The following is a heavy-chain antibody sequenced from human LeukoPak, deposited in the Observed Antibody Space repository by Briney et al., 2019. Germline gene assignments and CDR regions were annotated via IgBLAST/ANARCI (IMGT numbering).Heavy chain of an antibody. D-gene: IGHD4-17*01. J-gene: IGHJ6*02. CDR1: GYTFTSYY. V-gene: IGHV1-46*01. CDR3: ARDLGGDFPYYYYGMDV. Sequence: ASVKVSCKASGYTFTSYYMHWVRQAPGQGLEWMGIINPSGGSTSYAQKLQGRVTMTRDTSTSTVYMELSSLRSEDTAVYYCARDLGGDFPYYYYGMDVWGQGTTVTVSS. CDR2: INPSGGST.